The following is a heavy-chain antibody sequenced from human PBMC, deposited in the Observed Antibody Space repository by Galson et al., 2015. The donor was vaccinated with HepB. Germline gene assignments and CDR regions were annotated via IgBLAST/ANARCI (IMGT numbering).Heavy chain of an antibody. Sequence: SLRLSCAASGFTFSSYGMHWVRQAPGKGLEWVAVISYDGSNKYYADSVKGRFTISRDNSKNTLYLQMNSLRAEDTAVYYCAAAVAGRFDYWGQGTLVTVSS. D-gene: IGHD6-19*01. CDR1: GFTFSSYG. CDR3: AAAVAGRFDY. J-gene: IGHJ4*02. V-gene: IGHV3-30*03. CDR2: ISYDGSNK.